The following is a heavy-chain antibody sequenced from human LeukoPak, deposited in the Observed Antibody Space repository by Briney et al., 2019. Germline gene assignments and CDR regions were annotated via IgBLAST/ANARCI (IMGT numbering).Heavy chain of an antibody. CDR1: KGTLSRIV. J-gene: IGHJ6*02. CDR3: ARRHCGGDCQSSYYYYYGMDV. Sequence: KNFCKDSKGTLSRIVISWERKAPGQGLEWMGGIIPIFGTANYAQEFQARVTITADESTSTAYMELSSLRSDDTAVYYCARRHCGGDCQSSYYYYYGMDVWGQGTTVTVSS. D-gene: IGHD2-21*02. CDR2: IIPIFGTA. V-gene: IGHV1-69*01.